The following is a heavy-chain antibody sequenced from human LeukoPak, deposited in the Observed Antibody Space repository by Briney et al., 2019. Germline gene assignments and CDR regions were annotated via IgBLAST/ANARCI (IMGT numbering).Heavy chain of an antibody. Sequence: PSETLSLTCAVYGGSFSGYYWSWIRQPPGKGLEWIGEINHSGSTNYNPSLKSRVTISVDTSKNQFSLKLSSVTAADTAVYYCASGGLDSSGSTVDYWGQGTLVTVSS. V-gene: IGHV4-34*09. CDR3: ASGGLDSSGSTVDY. CDR1: GGSFSGYY. CDR2: INHSGST. D-gene: IGHD3-22*01. J-gene: IGHJ4*02.